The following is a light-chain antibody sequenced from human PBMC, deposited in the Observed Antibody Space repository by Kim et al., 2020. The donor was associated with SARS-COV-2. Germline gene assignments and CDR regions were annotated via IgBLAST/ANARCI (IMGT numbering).Light chain of an antibody. CDR2: YDS. V-gene: IGLV3-21*04. CDR1: NNGSKS. CDR3: HVLDSSSDHPRV. J-gene: IGLJ2*01. Sequence: GKTARITSGGNNNGSKSVYQYQQNPGQAPVLVFYYDSDRPSGIPERFSGSNSGNTATLTINRVEAGDEADYYCHVLDSSSDHPRVFGGGTKVTVL.